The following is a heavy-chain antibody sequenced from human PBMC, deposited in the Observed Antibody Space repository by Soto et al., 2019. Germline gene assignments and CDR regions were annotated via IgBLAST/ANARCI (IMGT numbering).Heavy chain of an antibody. CDR3: EREGQLGY. J-gene: IGHJ4*02. Sequence: QVQLVQSGAEVKKPGASVKVSCQASGYTFSNYGFSWVRQAPGQGLEWMGWISGYNGNTNYAERLQDRVTRTTDTSTRTACMELKSLRYDDTAVYYCEREGQLGYWGQGTPVTVSS. D-gene: IGHD6-6*01. V-gene: IGHV1-18*01. CDR1: GYTFSNYG. CDR2: ISGYNGNT.